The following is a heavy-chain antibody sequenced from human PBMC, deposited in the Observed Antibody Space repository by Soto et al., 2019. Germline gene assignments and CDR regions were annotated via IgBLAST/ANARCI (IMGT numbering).Heavy chain of an antibody. Sequence: QVQLVQSGPEVKKPGASVKLSCKASGYIFTSYGIGWVRQAPGQGLEWMGWISAFKGYTKYPQRLQGRVTMTTDTPTSTAYMELRSLRSDDTAVYYCARVDDYYDSSGHYFTLFNYWGQGSLVTVSS. CDR1: GYIFTSYG. CDR2: ISAFKGYT. J-gene: IGHJ4*02. V-gene: IGHV1-18*01. D-gene: IGHD3-22*01. CDR3: ARVDDYYDSSGHYFTLFNY.